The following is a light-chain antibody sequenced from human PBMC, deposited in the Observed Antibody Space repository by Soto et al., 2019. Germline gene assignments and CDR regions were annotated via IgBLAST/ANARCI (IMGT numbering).Light chain of an antibody. CDR1: QSVSSY. CDR3: QQYGSSPLT. J-gene: IGKJ4*01. CDR2: GAS. Sequence: EIVLTQSPATLSLTPGERAILSCRASQSVSSYLAWYQQKPGQAPRLLIYGASTRATGIPARFSGGGSGTDFTLTISRLEPEDFAVYYCQQYGSSPLTFGGGTKVDIK. V-gene: IGKV3-20*01.